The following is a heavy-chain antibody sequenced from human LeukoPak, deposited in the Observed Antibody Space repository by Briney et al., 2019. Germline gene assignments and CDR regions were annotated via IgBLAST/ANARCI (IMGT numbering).Heavy chain of an antibody. CDR1: GGSISSGSYY. V-gene: IGHV4-39*07. J-gene: IGHJ3*02. CDR2: INRSGST. Sequence: SETLSLTCTVSGGSISSGSYYWSWIRQPPGKGLEWIGEINRSGSTYYNPSLKSRVTISVDTSKNQFSLKLSSVTAADTALYYCARRSSGYYYNAFDIWGQGTMVTVSS. D-gene: IGHD3-22*01. CDR3: ARRSSGYYYNAFDI.